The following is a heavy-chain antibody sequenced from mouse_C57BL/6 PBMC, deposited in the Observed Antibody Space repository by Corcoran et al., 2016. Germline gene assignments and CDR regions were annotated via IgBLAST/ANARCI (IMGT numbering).Heavy chain of an antibody. CDR3: ARWDYDGYAMDY. J-gene: IGHJ4*01. CDR1: GYTFTDYN. CDR2: INPNNGGT. V-gene: IGHV1-18*01. D-gene: IGHD2-4*01. Sequence: VQLQQSGPELVKPGASVKIPCKASGYTFTDYNMDWVKQSHGKSLEWIGDINPNNGGTIYNQKFKGKATLTVDKSSSTAYMELRSLTSEDTAVYYCARWDYDGYAMDYWGQGTSVTISS.